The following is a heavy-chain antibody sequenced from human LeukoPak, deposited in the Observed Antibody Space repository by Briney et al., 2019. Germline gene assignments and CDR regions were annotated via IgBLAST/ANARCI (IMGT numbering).Heavy chain of an antibody. J-gene: IGHJ5*02. Sequence: PGRTLRLSCAASGFTFSDYGMHWVRLAPGKGLEWVGETASDGSNKFYADSVKGRFTVSRDNSKSTLYLHMNSLRAEDTAVYYCARDNDPDYSSSPGWFDLWGQGTLVTVSS. CDR1: GFTFSDYG. D-gene: IGHD3-22*01. CDR2: TASDGSNK. V-gene: IGHV3-30*06. CDR3: ARDNDPDYSSSPGWFDL.